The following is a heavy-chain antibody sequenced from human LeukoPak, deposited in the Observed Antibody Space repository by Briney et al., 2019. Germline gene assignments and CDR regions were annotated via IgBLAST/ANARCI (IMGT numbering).Heavy chain of an antibody. CDR3: GRDQGGGLHPF. Sequence: SVKVSCKASGGTFSSYAISWVRQAPGQGLEWMGGIIPIFGTANYAQKFRGRVTITADESTSTAYMELSSLRSEDTAVYYGGRDQGGGLHPFWGQGTLVTVSS. CDR1: GGTFSSYA. CDR2: IIPIFGTA. V-gene: IGHV1-69*13. D-gene: IGHD4-11*01. J-gene: IGHJ4*02.